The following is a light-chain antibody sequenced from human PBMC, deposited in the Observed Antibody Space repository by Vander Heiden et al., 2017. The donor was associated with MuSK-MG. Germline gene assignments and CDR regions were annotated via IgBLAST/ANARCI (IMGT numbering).Light chain of an antibody. V-gene: IGLV1-40*01. Sequence: RQPSPLSEAPGQRVTISCTGSSSNIGAPYHVHWYQQLPGPAPNLLIHGNTNRPSGVPDRFSGSKSGTSATLANTGLQAEDVADYYCQSYHNTSSDWVFGGGTKLTVL. CDR2: GNT. CDR3: QSYHNTSSDWV. J-gene: IGLJ3*02. CDR1: SSNIGAPYH.